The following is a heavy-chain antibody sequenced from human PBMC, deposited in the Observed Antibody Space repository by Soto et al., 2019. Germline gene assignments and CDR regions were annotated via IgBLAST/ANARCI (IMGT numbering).Heavy chain of an antibody. CDR3: ARSLEWFGELLDY. CDR1: GGSFSGYY. J-gene: IGHJ4*02. CDR2: INHSGST. V-gene: IGHV4-34*01. Sequence: SETLSLTCAVYGGSFSGYYWSWIRQPPGKGLEWIGEINHSGSTNYNPSLKSRVTISVDTSKNQFSLKLSSVTAADTAVYYCARSLEWFGELLDYWGQGTLVTVSS. D-gene: IGHD3-10*01.